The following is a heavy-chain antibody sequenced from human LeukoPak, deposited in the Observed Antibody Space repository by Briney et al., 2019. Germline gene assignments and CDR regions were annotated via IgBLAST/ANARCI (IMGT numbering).Heavy chain of an antibody. CDR1: GFTFSSYA. CDR2: ISGSGGST. CDR3: AKDDSSGCSFDY. D-gene: IGHD6-19*01. J-gene: IGHJ4*02. Sequence: GGSLRLSCAASGFTFSSYAMSWVRQAPGKGLEWVSAISGSGGSTYYADSVKGRFTISRDNSKNTLYLQMNSLGAEDTAVYYCAKDDSSGCSFDYWGQGTLVTVSS. V-gene: IGHV3-23*01.